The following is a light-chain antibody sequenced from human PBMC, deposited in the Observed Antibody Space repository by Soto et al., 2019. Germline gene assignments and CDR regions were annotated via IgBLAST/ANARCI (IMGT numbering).Light chain of an antibody. CDR2: DAS. Sequence: EIVLTQSPATLSLSPGERATLSCRASQSVSRYLAWYQQKPGQAPRLLIYDASNRATGIPVRFSGSGSGTDFTLTISSLEPEDVAVYYCEQRSDWPLTFGGGTKVEIK. CDR3: EQRSDWPLT. V-gene: IGKV3-11*01. J-gene: IGKJ4*01. CDR1: QSVSRY.